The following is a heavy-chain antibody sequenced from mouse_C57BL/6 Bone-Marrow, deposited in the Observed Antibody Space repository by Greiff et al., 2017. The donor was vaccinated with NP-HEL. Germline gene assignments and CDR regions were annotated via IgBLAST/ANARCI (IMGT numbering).Heavy chain of an antibody. CDR2: ISSGSSTI. CDR1: GFTFSDYG. CDR3: ARGSNPFAY. D-gene: IGHD1-1*01. J-gene: IGHJ3*01. Sequence: EVQLVESGGGLVKPGGSLKLSCAASGFTFSDYGMHWVRQAPEKGLEWVAYISSGSSTIYYADTVKGRFTISRDNAKNTPFLQMTSLGAEDTAMYYCARGSNPFAYWGQGPLVTVSA. V-gene: IGHV5-17*01.